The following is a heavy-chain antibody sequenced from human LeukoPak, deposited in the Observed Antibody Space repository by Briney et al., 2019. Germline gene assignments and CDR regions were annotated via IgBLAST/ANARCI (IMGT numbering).Heavy chain of an antibody. D-gene: IGHD6-13*01. CDR3: ARGTYSSSWYYYYGMDV. Sequence: SETLSLTCTVSGGSVSSGSYYWSWIRRPPGKGLEWIGYIYYSGSTNYNPSLKSRVTISVDTSKNQFSLKLSSVTAADTAVYYCARGTYSSSWYYYYGMDVWGQGTTVTVSS. CDR1: GGSVSSGSYY. J-gene: IGHJ6*02. V-gene: IGHV4-61*01. CDR2: IYYSGST.